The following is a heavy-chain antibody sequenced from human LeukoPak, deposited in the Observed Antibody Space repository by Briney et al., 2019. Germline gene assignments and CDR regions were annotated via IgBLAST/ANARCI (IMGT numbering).Heavy chain of an antibody. V-gene: IGHV3-74*01. Sequence: PGGSLRLSCAASGFTFHNYYMHWVRQAPGKGLVWVSRIKSDGSNTNYADSVKGRFTISRDNAKNTLYLQMNSLRAEDTALYYCARGGDYPFDYWGQGIQVTVSS. CDR2: IKSDGSNT. CDR1: GFTFHNYY. CDR3: ARGGDYPFDY. J-gene: IGHJ4*02. D-gene: IGHD4-17*01.